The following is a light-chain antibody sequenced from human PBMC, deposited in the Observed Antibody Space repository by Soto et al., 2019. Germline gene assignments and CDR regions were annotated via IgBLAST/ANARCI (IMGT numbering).Light chain of an antibody. CDR2: DAS. V-gene: IGKV3-11*01. CDR3: QQRSNWPPGALT. Sequence: EIVLTQSPATLALPPGESATLSCRAIQSFSSYLAWYQQKPGQAPRLLLYDASTRATGIPARFSGSGSGTDFTLPISSLEPEDFAVYYCQQRSNWPPGALTFGGGTKVDI. J-gene: IGKJ4*01. CDR1: QSFSSY.